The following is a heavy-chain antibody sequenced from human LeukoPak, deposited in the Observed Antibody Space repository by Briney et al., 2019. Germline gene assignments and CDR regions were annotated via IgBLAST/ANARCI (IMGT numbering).Heavy chain of an antibody. CDR2: IYYSGST. CDR1: GVSISIYY. D-gene: IGHD2-21*02. J-gene: IGHJ4*02. CDR3: ARARRDEYYFDY. V-gene: IGHV4-59*01. Sequence: PSETLSLTCTVSGVSISIYYWSWIRQPPGKGLEWIGYIYYSGSTNYNPSLKSRVTISVDTSKNQFSLKLNSVTAADTAVYYCARARRDEYYFDYWGQGTLVTVSS.